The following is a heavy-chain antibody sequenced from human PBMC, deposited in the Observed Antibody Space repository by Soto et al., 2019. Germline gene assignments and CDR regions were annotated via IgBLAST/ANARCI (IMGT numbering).Heavy chain of an antibody. V-gene: IGHV3-23*01. CDR2: ILGSGGT. J-gene: IGHJ3*02. Sequence: GGSLRLSCAVSGFTFSSYAMSWVRQAPGKGLEWVSVILGSGGTYYADSVKGRFTISRDNSKNTLFLQLNSLRAEDTAVYYCANDQDVGYINCAFDIWCQATLVTVAS. D-gene: IGHD6-25*01. CDR1: GFTFSSYA. CDR3: ANDQDVGYINCAFDI.